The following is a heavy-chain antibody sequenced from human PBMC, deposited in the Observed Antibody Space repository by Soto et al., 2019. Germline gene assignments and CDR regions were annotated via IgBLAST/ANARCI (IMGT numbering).Heavy chain of an antibody. J-gene: IGHJ5*02. Sequence: QVQLQESGPGLVKPSQTLSLTCTVSGGSISSGGYYWSWIRQHPGKGLEWIGYIYYTGNTYYNPSLRSRVTISEDTSKNKFSLKLSSVTAADTAVYYCARGEASMVRGVSNWFDPWGQGTLVTVSS. CDR2: IYYTGNT. D-gene: IGHD3-10*01. CDR1: GGSISSGGYY. CDR3: ARGEASMVRGVSNWFDP. V-gene: IGHV4-31*03.